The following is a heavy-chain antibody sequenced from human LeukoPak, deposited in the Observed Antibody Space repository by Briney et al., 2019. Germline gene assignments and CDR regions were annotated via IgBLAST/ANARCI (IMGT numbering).Heavy chain of an antibody. CDR3: ATRYCSGGSCYGRYYFDY. CDR2: IIPILGIA. V-gene: IGHV1-69*04. Sequence: SVKVSCKASGGTFSSYAISWVRQAPGQGVEWMGRIIPILGIANYAQKFRGRVTITADKSTSTAYMELSSLRSEDTAVYYCATRYCSGGSCYGRYYFDYWGQGTLVTVSS. CDR1: GGTFSSYA. D-gene: IGHD2-15*01. J-gene: IGHJ4*02.